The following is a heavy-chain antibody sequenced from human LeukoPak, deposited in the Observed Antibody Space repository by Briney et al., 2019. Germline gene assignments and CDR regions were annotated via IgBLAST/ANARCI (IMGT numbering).Heavy chain of an antibody. J-gene: IGHJ4*02. CDR1: GYTFTSYG. CDR2: ISAYNGNT. Sequence: GASVKVSCKASGYTFTSYGISWMRQAPGQGLEWMGWISAYNGNTNYAQKLQGRVTMTTDTSTSTAYMELRSLRSDDTAVYYCARERGDYVWGSYRFYFDYWGQGTLVTVSS. V-gene: IGHV1-18*01. D-gene: IGHD3-16*02. CDR3: ARERGDYVWGSYRFYFDY.